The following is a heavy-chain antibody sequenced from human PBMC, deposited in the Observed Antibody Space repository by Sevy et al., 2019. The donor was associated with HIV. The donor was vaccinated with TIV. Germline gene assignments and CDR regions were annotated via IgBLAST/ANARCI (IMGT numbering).Heavy chain of an antibody. V-gene: IGHV3-30-3*01. CDR1: GFTFSSYA. CDR3: AGDPRERADAFDI. CDR2: ISYDGSNK. Sequence: GGSLRLSCAASGFTFSSYAMHWVRQAPGKGLEWVAVISYDGSNKYYADSVKGRFTISRDNSKNTLYLQMNSLRAEDTAVYYCAGDPRERADAFDIWGQGTMVTVSS. D-gene: IGHD6-25*01. J-gene: IGHJ3*02.